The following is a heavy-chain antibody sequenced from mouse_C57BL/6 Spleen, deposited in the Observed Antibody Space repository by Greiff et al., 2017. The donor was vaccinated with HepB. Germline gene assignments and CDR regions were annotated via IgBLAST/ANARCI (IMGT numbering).Heavy chain of an antibody. CDR2: INPSTGGT. V-gene: IGHV1-42*01. CDR3: AREEGG. CDR1: GYSFTGYY. Sequence: VHVKQSGPELVKPGASVKISCKASGYSFTGYYMNWVKQSPEKSLEWIGEINPSTGGTTYNQKFKAKATLTVDKSSSTAYMQLKSLTSEDSAVYYCAREEGGWGQGTLVTVSA. J-gene: IGHJ3*01.